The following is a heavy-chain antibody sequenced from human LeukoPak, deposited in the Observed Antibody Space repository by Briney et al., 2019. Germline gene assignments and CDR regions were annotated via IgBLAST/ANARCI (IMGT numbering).Heavy chain of an antibody. Sequence: ASVKVSCKASGYTFTGYYMHWVRQAPGQGLEWMGWINPNSGGTNYAQKFQGRVTMTRDTSTSTAYMELSRLRSDDTAVYYCASSFIVVVPAASPYDAFDIWGQGTMVTVSS. CDR2: INPNSGGT. V-gene: IGHV1-2*02. CDR1: GYTFTGYY. CDR3: ASSFIVVVPAASPYDAFDI. J-gene: IGHJ3*02. D-gene: IGHD2-2*01.